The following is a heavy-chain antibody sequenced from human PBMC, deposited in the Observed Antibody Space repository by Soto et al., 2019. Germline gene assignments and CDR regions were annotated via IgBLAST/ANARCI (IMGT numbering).Heavy chain of an antibody. CDR2: IYYSGST. CDR1: GGSISSYF. CDR3: ARRYGPGFDY. V-gene: IGHV4-59*08. Sequence: SETLSLTCTVSGGSISSYFWSWIRQPPGKGLEWIGYIYYSGSTNYNPSLKSRVTISVDTSKNQFSLKLSSVTAADTAVYYCARRYGPGFDYWGQGTLVTVSS. D-gene: IGHD4-17*01. J-gene: IGHJ4*02.